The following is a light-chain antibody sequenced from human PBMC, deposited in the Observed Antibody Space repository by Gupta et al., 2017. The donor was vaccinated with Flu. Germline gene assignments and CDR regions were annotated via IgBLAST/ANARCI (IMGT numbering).Light chain of an antibody. J-gene: IGLJ3*02. CDR1: SSDVGGYNY. V-gene: IGLV2-14*01. Sequence: QSPLPHLASVPGSPGQSITISCTGTSSDVGGYNYVSWYQQHPGKAPKLRIYEVSNRPSGVSNRFSGSKSGNTASLTISGLQAEDEADYYCSSYTSSSTLVFGGGTKLTVL. CDR3: SSYTSSSTLV. CDR2: EVS.